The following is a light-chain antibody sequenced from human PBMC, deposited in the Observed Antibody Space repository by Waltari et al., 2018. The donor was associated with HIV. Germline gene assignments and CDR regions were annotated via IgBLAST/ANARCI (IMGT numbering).Light chain of an antibody. J-gene: IGLJ1*01. Sequence: QSALTQPPSVSGSPGQPITISCTGTTSDDVSDYLVAWYQQHPGKAPKLMIYEGSNRPSGVANRFSGSKSGNTASLTISGLQAEDEADYYCCSYAGTSPYVFGSGTKVTVL. CDR3: CSYAGTSPYV. V-gene: IGLV2-23*01. CDR2: EGS. CDR1: TSDDVSDYL.